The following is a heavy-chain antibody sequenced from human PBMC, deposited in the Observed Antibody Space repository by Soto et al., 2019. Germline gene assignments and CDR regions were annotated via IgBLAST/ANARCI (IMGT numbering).Heavy chain of an antibody. J-gene: IGHJ4*02. Sequence: SETLSLTCTVSGGSISSYLWSWMRLPPGKGLEWIGYIYHFGSPNYNPSLKSRVTISVDTSKNQFSLKLSSVTAADTAVYYCARGHPFDYWGQGALVTVSS. CDR2: IYHFGSP. CDR3: ARGHPFDY. CDR1: GGSISSYL. V-gene: IGHV4-59*01.